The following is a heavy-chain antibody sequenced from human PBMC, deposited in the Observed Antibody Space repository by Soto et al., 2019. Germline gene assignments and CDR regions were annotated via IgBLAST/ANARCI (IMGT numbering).Heavy chain of an antibody. D-gene: IGHD2-8*01. Sequence: SETLSLTCTVSGGSISSSSYYWGWIRQPPGKGLEWIGSIYYSGSTYYSPSLKSRVTISVDTSKNQFSLKLSSVTAADTAVYYCARGGVPLTMNWFDPWGQGTLVTVSS. J-gene: IGHJ5*02. CDR2: IYYSGST. V-gene: IGHV4-39*01. CDR1: GGSISSSSYY. CDR3: ARGGVPLTMNWFDP.